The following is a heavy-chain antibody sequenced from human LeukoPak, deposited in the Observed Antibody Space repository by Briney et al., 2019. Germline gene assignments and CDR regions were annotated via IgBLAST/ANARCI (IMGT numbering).Heavy chain of an antibody. CDR2: IRSKAYGGTT. CDR3: TRDVGSGWLNWFDP. V-gene: IGHV3-49*03. J-gene: IGHJ5*02. CDR1: GFTFGDYA. Sequence: GGSLRLSCTASGFTFGDYAMTWFRQAPGKGLEWVGFIRSKAYGGTTEYAASVKGRFTISRDDSKSIAYLQMNSLKPEDTAVYYCTRDVGSGWLNWFDPWGQGTLVTVSS. D-gene: IGHD6-19*01.